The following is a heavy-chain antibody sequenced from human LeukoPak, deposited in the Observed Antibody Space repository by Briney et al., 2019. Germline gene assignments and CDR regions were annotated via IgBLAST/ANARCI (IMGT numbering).Heavy chain of an antibody. V-gene: IGHV3-23*01. Sequence: GGSLRLSCAASGFTFSSYAMSWVRQAPGKGLEWVSAISGSGGSAYYADSVKGRFTISRDNSKNTLYLQMNSLRAEDTAVYYCARTRITMIVIDWGQGTLVTVSS. D-gene: IGHD3-22*01. CDR2: ISGSGGSA. CDR1: GFTFSSYA. CDR3: ARTRITMIVID. J-gene: IGHJ4*02.